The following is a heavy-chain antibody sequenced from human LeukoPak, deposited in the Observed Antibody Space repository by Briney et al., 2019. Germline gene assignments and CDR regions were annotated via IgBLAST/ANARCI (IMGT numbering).Heavy chain of an antibody. CDR3: TRETRSLHRHYYDSSGHLDY. CDR1: GFTFGDYA. D-gene: IGHD3-22*01. Sequence: GGSLRLSCTASGFTFGDYAMSWVRQAPGKGLEWVGFIRSKAYGGTTEYAASVKGRFTISRDDSKSIAYLQMNSLKTEDTAVYYCTRETRSLHRHYYDSSGHLDYWGQGTLVTVSS. CDR2: IRSKAYGGTT. V-gene: IGHV3-49*04. J-gene: IGHJ4*02.